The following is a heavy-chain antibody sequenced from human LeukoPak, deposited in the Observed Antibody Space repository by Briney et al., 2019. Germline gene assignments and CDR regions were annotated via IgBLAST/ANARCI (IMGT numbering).Heavy chain of an antibody. V-gene: IGHV3-21*04. J-gene: IGHJ4*02. CDR2: ISSSSSCI. D-gene: IGHD3-3*01. CDR3: AKDPTYDFWSGYSLYYFDY. CDR1: GFTFSSYS. Sequence: GGSLRLSCAASGFTFSSYSMNWVRQAPGKGLEWVSSISSSSSCIYYADSVKGRFTISRDNSKNTLYLQMNSLRAEDTAVYYCAKDPTYDFWSGYSLYYFDYWGQGTLVTVSS.